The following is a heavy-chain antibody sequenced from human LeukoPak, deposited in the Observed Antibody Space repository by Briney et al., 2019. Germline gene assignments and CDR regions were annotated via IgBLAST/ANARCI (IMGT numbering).Heavy chain of an antibody. CDR2: INPNSGGT. J-gene: IGHJ4*02. CDR1: GYTFTGYY. V-gene: IGHV1-2*02. Sequence: ASVKVSCKASGYTFTGYYMHWVRQAPGQGLEWMGWINPNSGGTNYAQKFQGRVTMTRDTSISTAYMELSRLRSDDTAVYYCARARDGYKSLDYWGQGTLVTVSS. CDR3: ARARDGYKSLDY. D-gene: IGHD5-24*01.